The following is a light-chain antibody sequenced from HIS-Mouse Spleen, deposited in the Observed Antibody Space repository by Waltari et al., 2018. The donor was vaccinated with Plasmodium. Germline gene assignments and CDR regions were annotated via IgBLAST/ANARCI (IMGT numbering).Light chain of an antibody. V-gene: IGKV3-15*01. J-gene: IGKJ3*01. CDR3: QQYNNWSFT. CDR1: QSVSSN. CDR2: GAS. Sequence: EIVMTQSPAALSVSPEDRATLSSRASQSVSSNLAWYKQKPGQAPRLLIYGASTRATGIPARFSGSGSGTEFTLTISSLQSEDFAVYYCQQYNNWSFTFGPGTKVVIK.